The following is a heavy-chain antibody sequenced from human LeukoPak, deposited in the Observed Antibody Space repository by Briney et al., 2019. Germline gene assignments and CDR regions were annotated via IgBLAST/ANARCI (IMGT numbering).Heavy chain of an antibody. CDR1: GGTFSSYA. CDR3: ARGHGLRPEDFDY. Sequence: ASVKVSCKASGGTFSSYAISWVRQAPGQGLEWMGGIIPIFGTADYAQKFQGRVTITADESTSTAYMELSSLRSEDTAVYYCARGHGLRPEDFDYWGQGTLVTVSS. CDR2: IIPIFGTA. J-gene: IGHJ4*02. V-gene: IGHV1-69*13.